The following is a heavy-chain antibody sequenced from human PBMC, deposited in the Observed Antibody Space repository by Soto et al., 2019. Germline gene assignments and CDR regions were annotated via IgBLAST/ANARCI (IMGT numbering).Heavy chain of an antibody. V-gene: IGHV3-21*01. D-gene: IGHD3-3*01. CDR1: GFTFSSYS. J-gene: IGHJ4*02. Sequence: EVQLVESGGGLVKPGGSLRLSCAASGFTFSSYSMNWVRQAPGKGLEWVSSISSSSSYIYYADSVKGRFTISRDNAKNSLYLQMNSLRAEDTAVYYCARDPRARLYDDDFWSGYSFFDYWGQGTLVTVSS. CDR2: ISSSSSYI. CDR3: ARDPRARLYDDDFWSGYSFFDY.